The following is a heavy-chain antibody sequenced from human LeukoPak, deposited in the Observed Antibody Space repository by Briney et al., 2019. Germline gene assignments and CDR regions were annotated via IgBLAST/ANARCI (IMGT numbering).Heavy chain of an antibody. CDR2: ISGSGKIT. V-gene: IGHV3-48*03. D-gene: IGHD2-15*01. J-gene: IGHJ6*04. CDR3: ARAPWWNGMDV. CDR1: GFTFRSYE. Sequence: GGSLRLSCAASGFTFRSYEMSWVRQAPGKGLEWVTYISGSGKITYHADSVKGRFIISRDNAKSSLYLQMNSLRADDAAVYYCARAPWWNGMDVWGKGTTVTVSS.